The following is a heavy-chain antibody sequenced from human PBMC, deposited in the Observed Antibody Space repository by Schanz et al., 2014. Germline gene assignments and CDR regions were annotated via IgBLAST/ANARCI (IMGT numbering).Heavy chain of an antibody. CDR2: ISYDGKHK. CDR3: AKDDTQVNGMDV. CDR1: GFTFSGYG. J-gene: IGHJ6*02. V-gene: IGHV3-30*18. Sequence: QVQLVESGGGVVQPGRSLRLSCAASGFTFSGYGMHWVRQAPGKGLEWVAIISYDGKHKNYADSVKGRFTISRDNSKNTVHLQMNSLRGEGTGVYYCAKDDTQVNGMDVWGQGTTVTVSS.